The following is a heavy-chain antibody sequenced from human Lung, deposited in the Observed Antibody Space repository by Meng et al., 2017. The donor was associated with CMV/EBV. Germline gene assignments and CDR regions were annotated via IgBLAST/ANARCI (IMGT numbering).Heavy chain of an antibody. CDR1: GYTFTSYY. V-gene: IGHV1-46*01. CDR2: INPSGGST. CDR3: AIAMVVTGFSDHDAFDI. Sequence: SVXVSXXASGYTFTSYYMHWVRQAPGQGLEWMGIINPSGGSTSYAQKFQGRVTMTRDTSTSTVYMELSSLRSEDTAVYYCAIAMVVTGFSDHDAFDICGQGXMVTVSS. J-gene: IGHJ3*02. D-gene: IGHD4-23*01.